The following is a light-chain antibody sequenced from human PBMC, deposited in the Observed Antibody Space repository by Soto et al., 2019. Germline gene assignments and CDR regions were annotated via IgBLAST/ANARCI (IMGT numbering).Light chain of an antibody. CDR1: NSDVRGYNY. J-gene: IGLJ3*02. CDR3: SSYTTSTTWV. CDR2: EVS. Sequence: QSALTQPASVSGSPGQSIAISCTGTNSDVRGYNYVSWYQHHPGKAPKLMIYEVSNRPSGVSNRFSGSKSGNTASLTISGLQAEDEADYYCSSYTTSTTWVFGGGTKLTVL. V-gene: IGLV2-14*01.